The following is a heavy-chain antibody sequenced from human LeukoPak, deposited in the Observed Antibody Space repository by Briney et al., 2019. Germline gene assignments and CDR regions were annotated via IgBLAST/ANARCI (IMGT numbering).Heavy chain of an antibody. CDR1: GYTFTGYY. D-gene: IGHD1-26*01. J-gene: IGHJ4*02. CDR3: ARDDVGATSYDY. V-gene: IGHV1-2*02. Sequence: ASVKVSCKASGYTFTGYYMHWVRQAPGQGLEWMGWINPNSGGTNYAQKFQGRVTMTRDTSISTAYMELSRLRSDDTAVYYCARDDVGATSYDYWGQGTLVTVSS. CDR2: INPNSGGT.